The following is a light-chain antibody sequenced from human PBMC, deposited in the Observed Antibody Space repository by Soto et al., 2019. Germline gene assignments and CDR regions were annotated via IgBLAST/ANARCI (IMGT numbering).Light chain of an antibody. V-gene: IGLV1-40*01. CDR3: QSYASSLSGVV. CDR2: GNS. CDR1: SSNIGAGYD. Sequence: QSVLTQPPSVSGAPGQRVTISCPGSSSNIGAGYDVHWYRPLPGTAPKLLIYGNSNRPSGVPDRFSGSKSDTSASLAITGLQAKDEADYYCQSYASSLSGVVFGGGTKLTVL. J-gene: IGLJ2*01.